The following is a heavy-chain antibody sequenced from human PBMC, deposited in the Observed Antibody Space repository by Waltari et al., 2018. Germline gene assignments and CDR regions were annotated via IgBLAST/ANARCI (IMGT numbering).Heavy chain of an antibody. Sequence: EVQLVESGGGLVQPGGSLRLSCAASGFTFSTCEMNWVRQAPGKGLEWVSYISSNSGSTTYYADSVKGRVTISRDNAKNSLFLQMNSLRAEDTAVYYCAIAAAGGYYYYYGMDVWGQGTTVTVSS. D-gene: IGHD6-13*01. CDR3: AIAAAGGYYYYYGMDV. CDR1: GFTFSTCE. J-gene: IGHJ6*02. CDR2: ISSNSGSTT. V-gene: IGHV3-48*03.